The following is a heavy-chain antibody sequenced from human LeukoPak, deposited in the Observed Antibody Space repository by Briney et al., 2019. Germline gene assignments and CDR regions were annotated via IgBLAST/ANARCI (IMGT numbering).Heavy chain of an antibody. CDR2: IKPSGGGT. CDR3: ARDHFDSSGYYYLLGYFEH. J-gene: IGHJ1*01. V-gene: IGHV1-46*01. CDR1: GYTFTNYY. D-gene: IGHD3-22*01. Sequence: ASVKVSCKASGYTFTNYYVHWVRQAPGQGLEWMGIIKPSGGGTSYALKFQGRVTMTRDTSTSTAYMELSSLRSEDTAVHYCARDHFDSSGYYYLLGYFEHWGQGTLVTDSS.